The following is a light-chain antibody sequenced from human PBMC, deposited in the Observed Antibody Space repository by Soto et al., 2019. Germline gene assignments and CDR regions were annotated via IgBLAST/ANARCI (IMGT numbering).Light chain of an antibody. CDR1: QGISSY. CDR3: QQLNSYPPVT. Sequence: DIQLTQSPSFLSASVGDRVTITCRASQGISSYLAWYQQKPGKAPKLLIYAASTLQSGVPSRFSGSVSGTEFTLAISSLQPEDFATYYCQQLNSYPPVTFGGGTKVEIK. CDR2: AAS. V-gene: IGKV1-9*01. J-gene: IGKJ4*01.